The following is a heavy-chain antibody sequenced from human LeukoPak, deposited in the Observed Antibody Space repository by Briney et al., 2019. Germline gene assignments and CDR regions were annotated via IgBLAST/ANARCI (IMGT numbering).Heavy chain of an antibody. CDR2: ISSASTYI. Sequence: PGGSLRLSCAASGFTFSSYSMNWVRQAPGKGLEWVSSISSASTYIYYADSVKGRFTIYRDNAKNSLYLQVNSLRAEDTSMYYCARLVWDTTMADGDIDSWGQGTLLIVSS. CDR1: GFTFSSYS. J-gene: IGHJ4*02. CDR3: ARLVWDTTMADGDIDS. V-gene: IGHV3-21*01. D-gene: IGHD5-18*01.